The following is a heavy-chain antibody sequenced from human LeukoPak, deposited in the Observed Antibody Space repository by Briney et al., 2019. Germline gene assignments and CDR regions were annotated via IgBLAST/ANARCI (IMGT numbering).Heavy chain of an antibody. CDR3: ARGFGLRFLERSTHMDV. CDR2: ISAYNGDT. Sequence: ASVKVSRKASGYTFTSYGISWVRQAPGQGLEWMGWISAYNGDTNYAQNLQGRVTMTTDTSTSIAYMELRSLRSDDTAVYYCARGFGLRFLERSTHMDVWGEGTSVTVSS. D-gene: IGHD3-3*01. J-gene: IGHJ6*03. CDR1: GYTFTSYG. V-gene: IGHV1-18*01.